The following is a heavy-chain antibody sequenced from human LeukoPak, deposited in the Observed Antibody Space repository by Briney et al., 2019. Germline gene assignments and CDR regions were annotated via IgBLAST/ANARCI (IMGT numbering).Heavy chain of an antibody. CDR3: ARVRPGHYFDY. CDR2: IKEAGSEE. D-gene: IGHD6-6*01. J-gene: IGHJ4*02. Sequence: GGSLRLSCTASGFTFNIFWMSWVPQAPGKGLVGVASIKEAGSEEHYVDSVKGRFTVSRDNARNSVHVQMNSLRAEDTAVYFCARVRPGHYFDYWGQGALVTVSS. V-gene: IGHV3-7*01. CDR1: GFTFNIFW.